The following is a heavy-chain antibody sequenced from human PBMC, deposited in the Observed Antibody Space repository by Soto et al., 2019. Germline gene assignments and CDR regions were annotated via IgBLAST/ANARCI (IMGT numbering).Heavy chain of an antibody. CDR3: ARTNYDYVWGSYRFNNWFDP. CDR2: IYHSGST. J-gene: IGHJ5*02. CDR1: GGSISSSNW. D-gene: IGHD3-16*02. Sequence: SETLSLTCAVSGGSISSSNWWSWVRQPPGKGLEWIGEIYHSGSTNYNPSLKSRVTISVDKSKNQFSLKLSSVTAADTAVYYCARTNYDYVWGSYRFNNWFDPWGQGTLVTVSS. V-gene: IGHV4-4*02.